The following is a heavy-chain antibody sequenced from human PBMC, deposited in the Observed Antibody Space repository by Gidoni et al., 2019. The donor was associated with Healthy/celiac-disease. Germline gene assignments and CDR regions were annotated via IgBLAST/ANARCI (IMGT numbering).Heavy chain of an antibody. CDR1: GGSVSSGSYY. D-gene: IGHD2-21*02. CDR3: ARVGVVTACDY. Sequence: QVQLQESGPGLVKPSETLSLTCTVSGGSVSSGSYYWSWIRQPPGKGLEWIGYIYYSGSTNYNPSLKSRVTISVDTSKNQFSLKLSSVTAADTAVYYCARVGVVTACDYWGQGTLVTVSS. CDR2: IYYSGST. V-gene: IGHV4-61*01. J-gene: IGHJ4*02.